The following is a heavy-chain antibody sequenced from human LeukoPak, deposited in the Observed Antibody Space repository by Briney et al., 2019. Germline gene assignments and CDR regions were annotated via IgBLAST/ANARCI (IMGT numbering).Heavy chain of an antibody. V-gene: IGHV4-61*01. Sequence: SQTLSLTCTVSGGSISSGSYYWSWIRQPPGKGLEWIGYIYYSGSTNYNPSLKSRVTMSVDTSKNQFSLKLSSVTALDTAVYYCARNLGTGDLLDAFDIWGQGTMVTVSS. D-gene: IGHD7-27*01. CDR1: GGSISSGSYY. CDR2: IYYSGST. CDR3: ARNLGTGDLLDAFDI. J-gene: IGHJ3*02.